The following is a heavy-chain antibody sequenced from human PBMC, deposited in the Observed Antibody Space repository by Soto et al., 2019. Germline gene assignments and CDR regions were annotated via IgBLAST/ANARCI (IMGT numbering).Heavy chain of an antibody. CDR2: ISSDGSRK. CDR3: ARGCSGGTNCFYFDF. CDR1: GFTFGNFG. D-gene: IGHD6-13*01. J-gene: IGHJ4*02. V-gene: IGHV3-30*03. Sequence: QVQLVESGGGVVQPGRSLRLSCAASGFTFGNFGIHWVRQAPGKGLEWVADISSDGSRKFYADSVKGRFTISRDNSKNTPYLQMSSLRTEDTAVYFCARGCSGGTNCFYFDFWGQGILVTVSS.